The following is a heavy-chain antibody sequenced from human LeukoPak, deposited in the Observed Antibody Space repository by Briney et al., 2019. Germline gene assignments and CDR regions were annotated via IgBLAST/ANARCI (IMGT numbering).Heavy chain of an antibody. CDR3: AKDMSCTSCYSYFDY. V-gene: IGHV3-23*01. CDR2: ISGSGGST. D-gene: IGHD2-2*01. J-gene: IGHJ4*02. CDR1: GFTFSSYA. Sequence: GGSLRLSCAASGFTFSSYAMSWVRQAPGKGLEWVSAISGSGGSTYYADSVKGRFTISRDNSKNTPYLQMNSLRAEDTAVYYCAKDMSCTSCYSYFDYWGQGTLVTVSS.